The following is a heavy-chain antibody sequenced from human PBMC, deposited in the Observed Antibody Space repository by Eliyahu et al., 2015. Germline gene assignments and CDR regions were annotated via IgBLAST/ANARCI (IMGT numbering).Heavy chain of an antibody. D-gene: IGHD3-10*01. J-gene: IGHJ4*02. Sequence: QLQLQESGPGLVKPXEXLSXTCTVXGGSISSXSXYWXWIRQPPGKGLEWIGSIYYSGSTYYNPSLKSRVTISVDTSKNQFSLKLSSVTAADTAVYYCAREPLYYYGSGRLFDYWGQGTLVTVSS. CDR1: GGSISSXSXY. CDR2: IYYSGST. CDR3: AREPLYYYGSGRLFDY. V-gene: IGHV4-39*07.